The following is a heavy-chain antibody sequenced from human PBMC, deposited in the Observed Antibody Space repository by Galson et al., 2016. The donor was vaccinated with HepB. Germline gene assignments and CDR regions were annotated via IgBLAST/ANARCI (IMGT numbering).Heavy chain of an antibody. J-gene: IGHJ4*02. CDR3: ARHQKLYGDFRLTSYFDY. CDR2: IFSSGST. Sequence: SETLSLTCTVSGGSISSYYWSWIRQPPGKGLEWTGQIFSSGSTNLNPSLKSRVTISVDTSKNQFSLKLSSVTAADTAVYYCARHQKLYGDFRLTSYFDYWGQGTLVTVSS. D-gene: IGHD4-17*01. CDR1: GGSISSYY. V-gene: IGHV4-59*01.